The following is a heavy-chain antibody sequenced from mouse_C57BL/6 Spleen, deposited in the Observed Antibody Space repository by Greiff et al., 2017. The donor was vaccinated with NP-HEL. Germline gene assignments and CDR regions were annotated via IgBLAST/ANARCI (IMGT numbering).Heavy chain of an antibody. CDR3: ARADYYGSSYFDY. J-gene: IGHJ2*01. D-gene: IGHD1-1*01. CDR1: GYSITSGYY. V-gene: IGHV3-6*01. Sequence: EVKLQESGPGLVKPSQSLSLTCSVTGYSITSGYYWNWIRQFPGNKLEWMGYISYDGSNNYNPSLKNRISITRDTSKNQFFLKLNSVTTEDTATHYCARADYYGSSYFDYWGPGTTLTVSS. CDR2: ISYDGSN.